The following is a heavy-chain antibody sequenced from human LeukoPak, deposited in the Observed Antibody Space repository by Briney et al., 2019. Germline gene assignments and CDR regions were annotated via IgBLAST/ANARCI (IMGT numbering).Heavy chain of an antibody. V-gene: IGHV1-69*13. CDR2: IIPIFGTA. J-gene: IGHJ4*02. CDR3: ARSISIAAARIDY. CDR1: GGTFSNYA. D-gene: IGHD6-13*01. Sequence: ASVKVSCKASGGTFSNYAISWVRQAPGQGLEWMGGIIPIFGTANYAQKFQGRVTITADESTSTAYMELSSLRSEDTAVYYCARSISIAAARIDYWGQGTLVTVSS.